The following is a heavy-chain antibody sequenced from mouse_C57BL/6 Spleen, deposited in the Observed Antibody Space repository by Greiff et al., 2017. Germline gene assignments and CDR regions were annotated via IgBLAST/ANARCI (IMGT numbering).Heavy chain of an antibody. V-gene: IGHV3-1*01. D-gene: IGHD1-1*01. Sequence: EVMLVESGPGMVKPSQSLSLTCTVTGYSITSGYDWHWIRHFPGNKLEWMGYISYSGSTNYNPSLKSRISITHDTSKNHFFLKLNSVTTEDTATYYCARSLLLRYGAMDYWGQGTSVTVSS. CDR3: ARSLLLRYGAMDY. J-gene: IGHJ4*01. CDR1: GYSITSGYD. CDR2: ISYSGST.